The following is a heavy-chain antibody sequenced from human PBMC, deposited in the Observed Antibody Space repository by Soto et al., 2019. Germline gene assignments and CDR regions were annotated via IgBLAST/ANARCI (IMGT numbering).Heavy chain of an antibody. CDR1: GGSFNGYY. J-gene: IGHJ1*01. CDR2: INHSGST. D-gene: IGHD3-3*01. CDR3: ASQDLEYYDCWHGYYLGPLRF. Sequence: SDTLSLSCAVYGGSFNGYYWSGIRKHPGKGLEWIGEINHSGSTKYNPSLKSRVTISVDTSKNQFSLKLSSVTAADTAVYYCASQDLEYYDCWHGYYLGPLRFWGQGTLLSVSS. V-gene: IGHV4-34*01.